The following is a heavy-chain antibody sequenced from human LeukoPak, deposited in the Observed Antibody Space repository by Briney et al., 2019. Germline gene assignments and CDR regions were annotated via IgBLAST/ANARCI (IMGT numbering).Heavy chain of an antibody. J-gene: IGHJ4*02. Sequence: GRSLRLSCAASGFTFSSYGMHWVRQAPGKGLEWVAVIWYDGSNKYYADSVKGRFTISRDNSKNTLYLQMNSLRAEDTAVYYCARAGTTVILDYWGQETLVTVSS. CDR1: GFTFSSYG. V-gene: IGHV3-33*01. CDR2: IWYDGSNK. CDR3: ARAGTTVILDY. D-gene: IGHD4-17*01.